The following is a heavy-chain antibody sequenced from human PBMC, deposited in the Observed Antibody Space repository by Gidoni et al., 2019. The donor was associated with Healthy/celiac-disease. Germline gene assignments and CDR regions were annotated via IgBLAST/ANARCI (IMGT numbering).Heavy chain of an antibody. CDR3: ARTPARITIFGVVTHPYYYSGRDV. D-gene: IGHD3-3*01. V-gene: IGHV4-34*01. CDR2: INHSGST. J-gene: IGHJ6*02. Sequence: VQLQQWGAGLLKPSETLSLACAVYGGSFSGYDWSWIRQPPGTGLGWIGEINHSGSTNYNPSLNSRVTISLDTSKNQFSLKLSSVTAADPAVYYWARTPARITIFGVVTHPYYYSGRDVWAKGPRSPSP. CDR1: GGSFSGYD.